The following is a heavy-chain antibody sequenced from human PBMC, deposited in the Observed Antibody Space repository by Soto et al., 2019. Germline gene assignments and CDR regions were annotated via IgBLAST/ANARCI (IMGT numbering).Heavy chain of an antibody. V-gene: IGHV3-74*01. D-gene: IGHD4-17*01. Sequence: EVQVVESGGGLVQPGGSLRLSCAASGIIFSRYWTHWVRQAPGKGLVWVSRISPDGSRTSYADSVKGRFTISRDNAKNTLSLQVNSLSVDDTAVYYCAVHGDYDAFDIWGQGTMVTVSS. CDR1: GIIFSRYW. CDR2: ISPDGSRT. CDR3: AVHGDYDAFDI. J-gene: IGHJ3*02.